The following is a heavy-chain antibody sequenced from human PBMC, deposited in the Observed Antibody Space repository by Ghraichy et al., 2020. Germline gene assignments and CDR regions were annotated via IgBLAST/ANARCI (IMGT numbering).Heavy chain of an antibody. CDR3: ARGFLSNSFDY. J-gene: IGHJ4*02. CDR2: IGTNGSPI. Sequence: GGSLRLSCAGSGFTFSSYSMDWVRQAPGKGLEWVSFIGTNGSPIYYADSVRGRFTISRDNAKSSAFLQMNSLRDDDTAVYYCARGFLSNSFDYWGRGTVLTVSS. D-gene: IGHD1-1*01. CDR1: GFTFSSYS. V-gene: IGHV3-48*02.